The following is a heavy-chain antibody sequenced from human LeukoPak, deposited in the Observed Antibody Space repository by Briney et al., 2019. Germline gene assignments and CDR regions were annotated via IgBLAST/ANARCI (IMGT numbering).Heavy chain of an antibody. V-gene: IGHV3-48*03. J-gene: IGHJ1*01. Sequence: PGGSPRLSCAASGFTFSSYEMNWVRQAPGKGLEWVSYISSSGSTIYYADSVKGRFTISRDNAKNSLYLQMNSLRAEDAAVYYCARDLYDSSGYYYPAPEYFQHWGQGTLVTVSS. CDR2: ISSSGSTI. D-gene: IGHD3-22*01. CDR3: ARDLYDSSGYYYPAPEYFQH. CDR1: GFTFSSYE.